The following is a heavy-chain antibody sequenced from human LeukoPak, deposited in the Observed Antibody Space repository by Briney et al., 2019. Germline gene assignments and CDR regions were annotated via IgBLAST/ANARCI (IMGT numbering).Heavy chain of an antibody. J-gene: IGHJ4*02. D-gene: IGHD6-13*01. CDR2: IFYSGST. V-gene: IGHV4-59*08. Sequence: SETLSLTCTVSGGSISNDYWSWIRQPPGKGLEWIGYIFYSGSTNYNPSLKSRVTISVDTSKNQFSLELSSVTAADTAVYYCARQIGGGSWPLNYWGQGTLVTVSS. CDR3: ARQIGGGSWPLNY. CDR1: GGSISNDY.